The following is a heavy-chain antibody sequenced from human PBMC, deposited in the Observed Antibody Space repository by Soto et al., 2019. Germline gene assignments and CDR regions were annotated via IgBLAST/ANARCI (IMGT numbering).Heavy chain of an antibody. CDR1: GFTFSGSA. CDR3: IRPYSSSWYSFDY. CDR2: IRSKANSYAT. J-gene: IGHJ4*02. Sequence: PGGSLRLSCAASGFTFSGSAMHWVRQASGKGLEWVGRIRSKANSYATAYAASVKGRFTISRDDSKNTAYLQMNSPKPEETAVYYCIRPYSSSWYSFDYWGKGSLVTVCS. D-gene: IGHD6-13*01. V-gene: IGHV3-73*01.